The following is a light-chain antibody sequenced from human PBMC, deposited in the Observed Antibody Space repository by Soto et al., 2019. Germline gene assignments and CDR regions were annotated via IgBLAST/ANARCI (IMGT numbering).Light chain of an antibody. CDR3: SSYAGSNNV. V-gene: IGLV2-8*01. Sequence: QPVLTQPPSASGSPGQSVTISCTGTSSDVGGYNYVSWYHQHPGKAPKLMIYEVSKRPSGVPDRFSGSKSGDTASLTVSGLQAEDEADYYCSSYAGSNNVFGTGTKVTVL. CDR1: SSDVGGYNY. CDR2: EVS. J-gene: IGLJ1*01.